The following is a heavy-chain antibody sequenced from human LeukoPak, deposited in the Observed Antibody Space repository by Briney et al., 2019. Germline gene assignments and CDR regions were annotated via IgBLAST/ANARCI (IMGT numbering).Heavy chain of an antibody. Sequence: QAGGSLRLSCAASGFTFSSHWMNWVRQAPGKGLEWVANIREDGTEIYYMDSVKGRITISRDNAKNSLYLQMNSLRAEDTAVYYCARGVYSIDYWGQGTLVTVSS. V-gene: IGHV3-7*01. CDR3: ARGVYSIDY. CDR1: GFTFSSHW. D-gene: IGHD2-15*01. J-gene: IGHJ4*02. CDR2: IREDGTEI.